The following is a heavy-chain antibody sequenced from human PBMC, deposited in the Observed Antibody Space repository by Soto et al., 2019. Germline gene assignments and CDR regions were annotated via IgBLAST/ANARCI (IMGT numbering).Heavy chain of an antibody. CDR2: IRAKSYRGTT. CDR1: GFTFGDYA. D-gene: IGHD7-27*01. CDR3: TRSTGQYFYYGLDV. Sequence: GSLRLSCTASGFTFGDYALAWVRQAPGRGLEWVGFIRAKSYRGTTEYAASVKGRFTISRDDSKSIAYLQMDSLKTEDTGIFYCTRSTGQYFYYGLDVWGQGTTVTVSS. V-gene: IGHV3-49*04. J-gene: IGHJ6*02.